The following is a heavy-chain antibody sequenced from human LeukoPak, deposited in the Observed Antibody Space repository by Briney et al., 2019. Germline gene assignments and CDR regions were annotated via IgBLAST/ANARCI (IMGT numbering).Heavy chain of an antibody. J-gene: IGHJ4*02. Sequence: SETLSLTCTVSGGSISSGSYYWSWIRQPAGKGLEWIGRIYTSGSTNYNPSLKSRVTISVDTSKNQFSLKLSSVTAADTAVYYCASSGGYGSGTEEYYWGQGTLVTVSS. D-gene: IGHD3-10*01. CDR3: ASSGGYGSGTEEYY. V-gene: IGHV4-61*02. CDR2: IYTSGST. CDR1: GGSISSGSYY.